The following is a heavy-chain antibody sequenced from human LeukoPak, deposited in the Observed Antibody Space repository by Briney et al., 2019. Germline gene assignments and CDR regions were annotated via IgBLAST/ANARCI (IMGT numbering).Heavy chain of an antibody. J-gene: IGHJ4*02. CDR2: IYYSGST. CDR1: GGSISSHY. Sequence: PSETLSLTCTVSGGSISSHYWSWVRQPPGKGLEWIGYIYYSGSTNYNPSLKSRVTISVDTSKNQFSLKLSSVTAADTAVYYCARLAVAGSVPIFDYWGQGTLVTVSS. D-gene: IGHD6-19*01. V-gene: IGHV4-59*11. CDR3: ARLAVAGSVPIFDY.